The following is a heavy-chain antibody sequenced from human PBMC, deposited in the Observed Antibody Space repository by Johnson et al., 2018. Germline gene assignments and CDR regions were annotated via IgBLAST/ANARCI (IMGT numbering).Heavy chain of an antibody. CDR2: IYSSGPT. V-gene: IGHV3-53*01. D-gene: IGHD6-19*01. CDR3: ARSIAVAGTDNWFDP. CDR1: GLTVSTNY. Sequence: VQLVESGGGLIQPGGSXRLSCAASGLTVSTNYMTWVRQAPGKGLQWVSVIYSSGPTNYTDSVKGRFTISRDNAKNSLYLQMNSLRAEDTAVYYCARSIAVAGTDNWFDPWGQGTLVTVSS. J-gene: IGHJ5*02.